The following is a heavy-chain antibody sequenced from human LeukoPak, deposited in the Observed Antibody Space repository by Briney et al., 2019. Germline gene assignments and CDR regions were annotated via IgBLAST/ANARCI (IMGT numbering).Heavy chain of an antibody. CDR2: ISSSSSTI. Sequence: PGGSLRLSCAVSGFTFSNYDMNWVRQAPGKGLEWVSYISSSSSTIYYADSVKGRFTVSRDNAKNSLYLQMNSLRAEDTAVYYCARVGYYDSSGYYPLASNWGQRTLVTVSS. V-gene: IGHV3-48*04. D-gene: IGHD3-22*01. CDR1: GFTFSNYD. J-gene: IGHJ4*02. CDR3: ARVGYYDSSGYYPLASN.